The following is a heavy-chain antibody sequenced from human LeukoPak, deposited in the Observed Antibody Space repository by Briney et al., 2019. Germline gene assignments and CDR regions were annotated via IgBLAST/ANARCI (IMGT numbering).Heavy chain of an antibody. J-gene: IGHJ4*02. CDR1: GGSISSYY. CDR3: ARAEGFRVRGVLDY. Sequence: SETLSLTCTVSGGSISSYYWSWIRQPPGKGLEWIGYIYYSGSTNYNPSLKSRVTISVDTSKNQFSLKLSSVTAADTAVYYCARAEGFRVRGVLDYWGQGTLVTVSS. CDR2: IYYSGST. V-gene: IGHV4-59*01. D-gene: IGHD3-10*01.